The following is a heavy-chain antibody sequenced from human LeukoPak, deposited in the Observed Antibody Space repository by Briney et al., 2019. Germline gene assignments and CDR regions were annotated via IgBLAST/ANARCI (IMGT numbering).Heavy chain of an antibody. J-gene: IGHJ4*02. V-gene: IGHV1-69*02. CDR3: AKAPGYGFPIDY. CDR2: IIPILGIA. D-gene: IGHD5-18*01. CDR1: GGTFSSYT. Sequence: SVKVSCTASGGTFSSYTISWVRQAPGQGLEWMGRIIPILGIANYAQKFQGRVTITADKSTSTAYMELSSLRSEDTAVYYCAKAPGYGFPIDYWGQGTLVTVSS.